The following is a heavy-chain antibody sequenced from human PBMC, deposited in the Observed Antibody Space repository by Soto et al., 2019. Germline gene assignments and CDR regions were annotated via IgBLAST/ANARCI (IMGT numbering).Heavy chain of an antibody. J-gene: IGHJ5*02. Sequence: PGGSLRLSCTASGFKFSDYAITWVRQAPGEGLEWVSVISGSGGVTYFADSVKGRFTVSRDNSKNTVFLQLNNVRAEDSAVYFCAKVLSYYCGWFDPWGLGTLVTVSS. V-gene: IGHV3-23*01. CDR3: AKVLSYYCGWFDP. D-gene: IGHD3-10*01. CDR2: ISGSGGVT. CDR1: GFKFSDYA.